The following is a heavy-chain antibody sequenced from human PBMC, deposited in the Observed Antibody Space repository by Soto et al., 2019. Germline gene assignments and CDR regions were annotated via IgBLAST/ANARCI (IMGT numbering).Heavy chain of an antibody. CDR1: GVSMSNYY. J-gene: IGHJ4*02. V-gene: IGHV4-4*07. Sequence: SETLSLTCIVSGVSMSNYYWSWIRQPAGQGLEWIGRIYTTGSHHYHPSLKRRVTLSKDMSKNQVSLKLTSVTPADTAAYYCERELPSTCQILPRHFGHWGQGTLVTVSS. CDR2: IYTTGSH. CDR3: ERELPSTCQILPRHFGH. D-gene: IGHD3-3*01.